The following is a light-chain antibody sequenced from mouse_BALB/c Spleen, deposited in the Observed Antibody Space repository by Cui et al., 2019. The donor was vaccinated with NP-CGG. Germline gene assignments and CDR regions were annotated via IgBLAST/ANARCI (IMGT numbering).Light chain of an antibody. CDR2: GTN. CDR3: ALWYSNHWV. CDR1: TGAVTTTNY. J-gene: IGLJ1*01. Sequence: HALLSQEYPLTTSPGETVTLTCRSSTGAVTTTNYANWVQEKPDHLFTGLIGGTNNRAPGVPARFSGSLIGDKAALTITGAQTEDEAIYFCALWYSNHWVFGGGTKLTVL. V-gene: IGLV1*01.